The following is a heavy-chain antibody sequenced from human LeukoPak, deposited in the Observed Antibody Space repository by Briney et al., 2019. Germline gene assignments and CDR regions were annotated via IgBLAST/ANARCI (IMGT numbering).Heavy chain of an antibody. CDR2: IKQDGSEK. CDR1: GFTFSSYA. Sequence: GGSLRLSCAASGFTFSSYAMSWVRQAPGKGLEWVANIKQDGSEKYYVDSVKGRFTISRDNAKNSLYLQMNSLRAEDTAVYYCASSSSWARPYYYYYYMDVWGKGTTVTVSS. V-gene: IGHV3-7*01. D-gene: IGHD6-13*01. CDR3: ASSSSWARPYYYYYYMDV. J-gene: IGHJ6*03.